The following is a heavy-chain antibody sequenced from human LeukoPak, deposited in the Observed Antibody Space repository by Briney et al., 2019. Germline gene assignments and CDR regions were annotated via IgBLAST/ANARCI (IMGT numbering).Heavy chain of an antibody. J-gene: IGHJ3*02. V-gene: IGHV1-2*04. D-gene: IGHD2-21*02. CDR1: GYTFTGYY. CDR3: ARTAEDAFDI. CDR2: INPNSGGT. Sequence: ASVKVSCKASGYTFTGYYMHWVRQAPGQGLEWMGWINPNSGGTNYAQKFQGWVTMTRDTSISTAYMELSRLRADDTAVYYCARTAEDAFDIWGQGTMVTVSS.